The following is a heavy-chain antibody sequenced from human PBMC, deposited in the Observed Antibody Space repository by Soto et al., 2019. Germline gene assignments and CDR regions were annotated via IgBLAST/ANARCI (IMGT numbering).Heavy chain of an antibody. Sequence: QVQLVQSGSELKKPGASVKVSCKASGYTFTSYAMNWVRQAPGQGLEWMGWINTNTGNPTYAQGFTGRFVFSLDTSVSTAYLQICCLKAEDTAVYYCASSGWLNSYYYYGMDVWGQGTTVTVSS. CDR1: GYTFTSYA. D-gene: IGHD6-19*01. V-gene: IGHV7-4-1*01. CDR2: INTNTGNP. J-gene: IGHJ6*02. CDR3: ASSGWLNSYYYYGMDV.